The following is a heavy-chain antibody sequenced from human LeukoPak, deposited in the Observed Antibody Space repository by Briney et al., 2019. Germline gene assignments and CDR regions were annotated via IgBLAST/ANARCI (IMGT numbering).Heavy chain of an antibody. D-gene: IGHD4-17*01. Sequence: SETLSLTCTVSGGSISSYYWSWIRQPPGKGLEWIGYIYHSGSTNYNPSLKSRVTISVDTSKNQFSLKLSSVTAADTAVYYCASFDYGDYIFDYWGQGTLVTVSS. CDR2: IYHSGST. V-gene: IGHV4-59*08. CDR1: GGSISSYY. J-gene: IGHJ4*02. CDR3: ASFDYGDYIFDY.